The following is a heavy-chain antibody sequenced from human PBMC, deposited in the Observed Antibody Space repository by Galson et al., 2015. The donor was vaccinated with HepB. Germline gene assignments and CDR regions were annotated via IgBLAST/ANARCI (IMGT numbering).Heavy chain of an antibody. V-gene: IGHV4-61*02. J-gene: IGHJ4*02. CDR3: ARVAARDFWSGYAQYYFDY. Sequence: TLSLTCTVSGGSISSGSYYWSWIRQPAGKGLEWIGRIYTSGSTNYNPSLKSRVTISVDTSKNQFSLKLSSVTAADTAVYYCARVAARDFWSGYAQYYFDYWGQGTLVTVSS. CDR2: IYTSGST. D-gene: IGHD3-3*01. CDR1: GGSISSGSYY.